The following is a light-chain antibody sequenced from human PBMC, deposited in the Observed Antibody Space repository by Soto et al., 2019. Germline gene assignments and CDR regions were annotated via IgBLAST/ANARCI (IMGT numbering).Light chain of an antibody. J-gene: IGLJ1*01. CDR3: CSYAGSYLSV. CDR2: DVS. Sequence: QSALSHPRSVSWSPGHSFTISFTGTISHVGGYNYFSWYQQHPGKAPKLMIYDVSKRPSGVPDRFSGSKSGKTASLTISGIHAEDEADYYCCSYAGSYLSVFGTWTKVPGL. CDR1: ISHVGGYNY. V-gene: IGLV2-11*01.